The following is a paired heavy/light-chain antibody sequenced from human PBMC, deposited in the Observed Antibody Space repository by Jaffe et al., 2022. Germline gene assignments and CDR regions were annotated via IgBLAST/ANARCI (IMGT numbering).Heavy chain of an antibody. CDR3: VREVYWSIEH. CDR1: GFPFSRSW. Sequence: EVQLVESGGNLVQPGGSLRLSCAASGFPFSRSWMHWVRQAPRGGLVWVSRINPDGGTTRYADSVKGRFTISRDNAKNTLYLEMNSLRAEDTAVYFCVREVYWSIEHWGQGTPVTVSS. J-gene: IGHJ4*02. V-gene: IGHV3-74*01. D-gene: IGHD1-1*01. CDR2: INPDGGTT.
Light chain of an antibody. CDR3: QNYNSDPLT. V-gene: IGKV1-27*01. Sequence: DIQMAQSPSSLSASVGARVTITCRASQDIRNHLVWYQQKPGRLPNLLIYEASILQSGVPPRFSGSGSGTDFTLTISSLQPEDVATYYCQNYNSDPLTFGPGTKVDI. CDR1: QDIRNH. J-gene: IGKJ3*01. CDR2: EAS.